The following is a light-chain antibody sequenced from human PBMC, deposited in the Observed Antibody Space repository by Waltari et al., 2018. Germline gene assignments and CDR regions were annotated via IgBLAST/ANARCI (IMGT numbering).Light chain of an antibody. CDR1: QSVGRF. V-gene: IGKV3-20*01. CDR3: QKYVNLPAT. J-gene: IGKJ1*01. CDR2: HAS. Sequence: EIVLTQSPSTLSLSPGERATISFRASQSVGRFLAWYQQKPGQAPRLLIYHASIRATGIPDRFSGSGSGTDFSLTISGLEPEDFAVYYCQKYVNLPATFGQGTKVEIK.